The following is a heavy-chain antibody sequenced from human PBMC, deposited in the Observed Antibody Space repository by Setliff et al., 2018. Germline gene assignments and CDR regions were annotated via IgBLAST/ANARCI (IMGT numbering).Heavy chain of an antibody. V-gene: IGHV3-23*01. CDR2: ISGYGNRT. Sequence: GGSLRLSCAASGFTFSSYAMTWVRQAPGKGLEWVSGISGYGNRTYYADSVKGRSTISRDNSQNTMYLQMNSLRAEDTAVYYCIRDTSGRDAFDIWGQGTMVTVSS. J-gene: IGHJ3*02. D-gene: IGHD6-19*01. CDR1: GFTFSSYA. CDR3: IRDTSGRDAFDI.